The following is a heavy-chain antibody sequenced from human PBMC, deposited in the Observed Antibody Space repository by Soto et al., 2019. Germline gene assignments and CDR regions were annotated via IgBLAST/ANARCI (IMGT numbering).Heavy chain of an antibody. J-gene: IGHJ4*02. CDR3: AKLEAGVSGTVDY. CDR2: ISGGGKNT. V-gene: IGHV3-23*01. CDR1: GFSFSSCA. D-gene: IGHD6-13*01. Sequence: GGSLRLSCAASGFSFSSCAMGWVRQAPGQGLEWVSGISGGGKNTYYADSVKGRIAISRDNSKNNIYLQMDSLRVEDTALYYCAKLEAGVSGTVDYWGQGNLVTLSS.